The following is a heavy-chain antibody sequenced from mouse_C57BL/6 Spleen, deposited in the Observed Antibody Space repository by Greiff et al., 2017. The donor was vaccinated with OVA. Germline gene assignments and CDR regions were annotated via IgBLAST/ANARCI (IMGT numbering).Heavy chain of an antibody. D-gene: IGHD2-1*01. CDR1: GFTFSSYA. Sequence: EVQGVESGGGLVKPGGSLKLSCAASGFTFSSYAMSWVRQTPEKRLEWVATISDGGSYTYYPDNVKGRFTISRDNAKNNLYLQMSHLKSEDTAMYYCARDQKGNYPMDYWGQGTSVTVSS. CDR2: ISDGGSYT. V-gene: IGHV5-4*01. J-gene: IGHJ4*01. CDR3: ARDQKGNYPMDY.